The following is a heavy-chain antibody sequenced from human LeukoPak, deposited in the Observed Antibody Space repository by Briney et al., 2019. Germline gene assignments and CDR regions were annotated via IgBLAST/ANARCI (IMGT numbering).Heavy chain of an antibody. CDR3: ARYQLLGTDWFDP. Sequence: PSETLSLTCTVSGVSISSYYWSWIRQPAGKGLEWIGRIYSSGSTNYNPSFKSRVTMSVDTSKNQFSLKLSSVTAADTAVYYCARYQLLGTDWFDPWGQGTLVTVSS. J-gene: IGHJ5*02. CDR1: GVSISSYY. CDR2: IYSSGST. V-gene: IGHV4-4*07. D-gene: IGHD2-2*01.